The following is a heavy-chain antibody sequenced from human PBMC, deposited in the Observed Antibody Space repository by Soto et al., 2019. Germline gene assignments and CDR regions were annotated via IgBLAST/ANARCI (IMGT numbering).Heavy chain of an antibody. Sequence: ASVKVSCKASGHTFTGYYMHWVRQAPGQGLEWMGWINPNSGGTNYAQKFQGRVTMTRDTSISTAYMELSRLRSDDTAVYYCARWGLRWRTFDYWGQGTLVTVSS. D-gene: IGHD4-17*01. J-gene: IGHJ4*02. CDR3: ARWGLRWRTFDY. CDR1: GHTFTGYY. CDR2: INPNSGGT. V-gene: IGHV1-2*02.